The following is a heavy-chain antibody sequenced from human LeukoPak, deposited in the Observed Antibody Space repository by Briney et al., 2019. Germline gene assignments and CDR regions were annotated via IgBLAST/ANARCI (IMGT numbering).Heavy chain of an antibody. CDR3: ARDPDYNDSA. D-gene: IGHD3-22*01. V-gene: IGHV3-48*04. CDR1: GFTFSSYH. CDR2: ISSSSSTI. J-gene: IGHJ4*02. Sequence: GGSLRLSCVGSGFTFSSYHMNWVRQAPGKGLEWVSYISSSSSTIYYADSVKGRFTISRDNSKNTLYLQMNSLRADDTAVYYCARDPDYNDSAWGQGTLVTVSS.